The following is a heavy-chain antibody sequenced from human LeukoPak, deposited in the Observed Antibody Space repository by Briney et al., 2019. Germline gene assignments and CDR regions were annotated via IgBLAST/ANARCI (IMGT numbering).Heavy chain of an antibody. Sequence: TTSETLSLTCTVSGGSISSSSYYWGWIRQPPGKGLEWIGNIYYSGSAYYNPSLKSRVTISVDTSKNQFSLKLSSVTAADTAVYYCARHNAPRDYYGMDVWGQGTTVTVSS. CDR3: ARHNAPRDYYGMDV. CDR1: GGSISSSSYY. J-gene: IGHJ6*02. CDR2: IYYSGSA. V-gene: IGHV4-39*01.